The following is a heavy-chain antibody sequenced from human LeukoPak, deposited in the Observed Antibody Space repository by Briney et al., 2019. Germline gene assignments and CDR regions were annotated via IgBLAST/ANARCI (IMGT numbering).Heavy chain of an antibody. D-gene: IGHD2-8*01. CDR3: ARVSGDCTNGVCYNPFDY. CDR1: GGSVSINNYY. CDR2: IYYSGST. V-gene: IGHV4-61*01. Sequence: SETLSLTCTVSGGSVSINNYYWSWIRQPPGKGLEWIGYIYYSGSTNYNPSLKSRVTISVDTSKNQFSLKLSSVTAADTAVYYCARVSGDCTNGVCYNPFDYWGQGTLVTVSS. J-gene: IGHJ4*02.